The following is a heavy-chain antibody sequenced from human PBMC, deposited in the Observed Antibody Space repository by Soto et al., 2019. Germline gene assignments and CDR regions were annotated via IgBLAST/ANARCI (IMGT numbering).Heavy chain of an antibody. D-gene: IGHD1-26*01. CDR1: GGSLSRGGYY. V-gene: IGHV4-31*03. Sequence: QVQLQESGPGLVKPSQTLSLTCTVSGGSLSRGGYYWSWIRQHPGKGLEWIGYIYYSGSTYYKPSLKSRVTIPVDTSKNQFSLKLSSVTAADTAVYYCARGKWDGMDVWGQGTTVTVSS. J-gene: IGHJ6*02. CDR2: IYYSGST. CDR3: ARGKWDGMDV.